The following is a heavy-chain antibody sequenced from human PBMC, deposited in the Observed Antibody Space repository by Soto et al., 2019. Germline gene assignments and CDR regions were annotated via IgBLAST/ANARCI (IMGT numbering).Heavy chain of an antibody. V-gene: IGHV3-23*01. D-gene: IGHD2-21*01. J-gene: IGHJ5*02. CDR1: GLTLRSYD. Sequence: EGQLLQSGGDLVQPGGSLTLSCAGSGLTLRSYDMTWIRQSPEQGLEWVSTISGRSAVPSYAVSVNDRFTVSRDNSKNTLNRQMNGLEPGDTAIYYCAKGGLFMGGFDPWGHGTRFTVS. CDR3: AKGGLFMGGFDP. CDR2: ISGRSAVP.